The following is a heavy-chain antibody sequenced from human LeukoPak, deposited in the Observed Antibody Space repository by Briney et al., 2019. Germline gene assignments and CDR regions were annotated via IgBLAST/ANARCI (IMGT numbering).Heavy chain of an antibody. CDR2: ISGSGGST. Sequence: GGSLRLSCAASGLTFSSYAMSWVRQAPGKGLEWVSAISGSGGSTYYADSVKGRFTISRDNSKNTLYLQMNSLRAEDTAVYYCAKDQGRSTAGKDYWGQGTLVTVSS. V-gene: IGHV3-23*01. CDR3: AKDQGRSTAGKDY. J-gene: IGHJ4*02. D-gene: IGHD3-10*01. CDR1: GLTFSSYA.